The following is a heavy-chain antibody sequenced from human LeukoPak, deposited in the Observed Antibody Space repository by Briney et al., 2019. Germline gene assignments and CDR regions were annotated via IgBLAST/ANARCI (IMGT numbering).Heavy chain of an antibody. D-gene: IGHD4-17*01. CDR3: AKGDDYDYYFDY. CDR2: ISYDGSNK. J-gene: IGHJ4*02. CDR1: GFTFSSYG. V-gene: IGHV3-30*18. Sequence: PGGSLRLSCAASGFTFSSYGMHWVRQAPGKGLEWVAVISYDGSNKYYADSVKGRFTISRDNSKNTLYLQMNSLRAEDTAVYYCAKGDDYDYYFDYWGQGTLVTVSS.